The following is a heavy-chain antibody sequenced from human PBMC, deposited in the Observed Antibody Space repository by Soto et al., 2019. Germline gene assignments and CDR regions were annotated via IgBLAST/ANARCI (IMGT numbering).Heavy chain of an antibody. CDR3: ARDWITGYFDY. CDR2: IWSDGSDK. V-gene: IGHV3-33*01. CDR1: GFTFSSYG. D-gene: IGHD3-16*01. Sequence: GGSLRLSCAASGFTFSSYGMHWVRQAPGKGLEWVASIWSDGSDKYYADSVKGRFTISRDDSKNTVNLQMNSLRADDTALYFCARDWITGYFDYWGQGTLVTVSS. J-gene: IGHJ4*02.